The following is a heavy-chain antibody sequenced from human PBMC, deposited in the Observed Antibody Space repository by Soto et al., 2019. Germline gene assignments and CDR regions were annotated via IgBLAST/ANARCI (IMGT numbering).Heavy chain of an antibody. CDR2: IYSTGNT. J-gene: IGHJ6*02. Sequence: PSETLSLTCSFSCASIRSNAYWVWVRQPPGKGLEGIGSIYSTGNTYYNPSLKSGVTISADTSKNQFSLNLISVTAADTAVYYCRRSSRYSTDVWGQGITVTVSS. CDR1: CASIRSNAY. V-gene: IGHV4-39*01. D-gene: IGHD6-19*01. CDR3: RRSSRYSTDV.